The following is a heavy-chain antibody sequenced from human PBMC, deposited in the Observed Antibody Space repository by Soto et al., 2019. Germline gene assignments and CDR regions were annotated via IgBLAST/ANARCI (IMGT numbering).Heavy chain of an antibody. CDR1: GYTFTSYG. V-gene: IGHV1-18*01. Sequence: GASVKVSCKASGYTFTSYGISWVRQAPGQGLEWMGWISAYNGNTNYAQKLQGRVTMTTDTSTSTAYMELRSLRSDDTAVYYCARISAEYDILTGYYPTHFDYWGQGTLVTVSS. CDR2: ISAYNGNT. D-gene: IGHD3-9*01. J-gene: IGHJ4*02. CDR3: ARISAEYDILTGYYPTHFDY.